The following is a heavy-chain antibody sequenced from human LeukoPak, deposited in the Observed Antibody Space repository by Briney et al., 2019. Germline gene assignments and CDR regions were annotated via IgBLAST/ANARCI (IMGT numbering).Heavy chain of an antibody. D-gene: IGHD3-10*01. V-gene: IGHV3-48*01. J-gene: IGHJ4*02. CDR1: GFTLSSYS. CDR3: AKDRALLLWFGELRPPDY. Sequence: LGGSLRLPCEASGFTLSSYSMNWVRQAPGKGLEWVSYISFSRATIHYADSVKGRFTISRDNAKNSLYLQMNSLRAEDTAVYYCAKDRALLLWFGELRPPDYWGQGTLVTVSS. CDR2: ISFSRATI.